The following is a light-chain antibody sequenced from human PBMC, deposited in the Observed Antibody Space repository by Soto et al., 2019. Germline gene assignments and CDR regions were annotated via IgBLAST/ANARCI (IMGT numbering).Light chain of an antibody. CDR3: QQENNWLT. Sequence: EIVMTQSPATLSVSPGERATVSCRASQSVSRNLAWYQQKPGQAPRLLIYGASTRSTGIPARFSGSGSGTEFTLPITSLQSEAFACYYCQQENNWLTFGGGTKVEIK. CDR1: QSVSRN. CDR2: GAS. V-gene: IGKV3-15*01. J-gene: IGKJ4*01.